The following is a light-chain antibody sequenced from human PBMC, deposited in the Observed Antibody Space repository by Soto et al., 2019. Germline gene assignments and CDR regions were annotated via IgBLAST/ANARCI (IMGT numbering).Light chain of an antibody. Sequence: DIQMTQSPSSLSASVGDRVTITCQASQDIKNYLNWYQQKSGKAPKLLIYDASDLETGVPSRFSGSGSGTDFTFTINSLQPEDIATYYCQQYSSFSQTFGQGTKVDIK. V-gene: IGKV1-33*01. CDR1: QDIKNY. J-gene: IGKJ1*01. CDR3: QQYSSFSQT. CDR2: DAS.